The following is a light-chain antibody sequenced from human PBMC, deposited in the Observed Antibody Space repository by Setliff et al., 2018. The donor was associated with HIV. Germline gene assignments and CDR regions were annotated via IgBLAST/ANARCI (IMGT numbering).Light chain of an antibody. CDR1: SGDVGRYNL. CDR2: QAS. V-gene: IGLV2-23*01. CDR3: CSNTGSNTLV. Sequence: QSALTQPASVSGSPGQSITISCTGTSGDVGRYNLVSWYQQQPGKPPKLMIYQASKRPSGVSNRFSGSKSGNTASLTISGLQAEDEADYYCCSNTGSNTLVFGGGTKVTV. J-gene: IGLJ3*02.